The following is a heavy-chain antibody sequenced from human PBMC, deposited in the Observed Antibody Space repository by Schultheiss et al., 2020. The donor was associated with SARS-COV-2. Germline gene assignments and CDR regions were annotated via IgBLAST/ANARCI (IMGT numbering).Heavy chain of an antibody. V-gene: IGHV4-34*01. CDR1: GGSFSGYY. Sequence: SETLSLTCAVSGGSFSGYYWNWLRQPPGKGLEWIGEIIHSGSTNYNPSLKSRVTISVDTSKNQFSLKVSSVTAADTAVYYCARGRYSVGEDPFDYWGQGTLVTVSS. CDR2: IIHSGST. D-gene: IGHD5/OR15-5a*01. J-gene: IGHJ4*02. CDR3: ARGRYSVGEDPFDY.